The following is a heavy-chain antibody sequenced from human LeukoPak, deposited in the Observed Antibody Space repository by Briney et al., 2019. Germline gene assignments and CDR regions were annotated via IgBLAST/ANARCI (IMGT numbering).Heavy chain of an antibody. CDR2: FYNSGST. Sequence: SETLSLTCTVSSDSISNYYWSWVRQPPGKGLEWIGTFYNSGSTNYNPSLKSRVSISIDTSKNHFSLILNSVTSADTAVYYCAKYLFGSYWGQGTLVTVSS. CDR3: AKYLFGSY. J-gene: IGHJ4*02. D-gene: IGHD3-10*02. V-gene: IGHV4-59*01. CDR1: SDSISNYY.